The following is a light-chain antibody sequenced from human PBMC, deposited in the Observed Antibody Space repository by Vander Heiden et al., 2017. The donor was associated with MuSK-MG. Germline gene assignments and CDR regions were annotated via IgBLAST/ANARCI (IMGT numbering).Light chain of an antibody. CDR3: QQNNSPPFT. CDR1: QSISSY. Sequence: DIQVTQSPSSLSASVRDRVTITCRASQSISSYLNWYQQQPGKAPQLLIYAASSLQSGVPSRFSGSGSGTDFTLTISRLQPEDFATYYCQQNNSPPFTFGHGTQVDIK. V-gene: IGKV1-39*01. J-gene: IGKJ3*01. CDR2: AAS.